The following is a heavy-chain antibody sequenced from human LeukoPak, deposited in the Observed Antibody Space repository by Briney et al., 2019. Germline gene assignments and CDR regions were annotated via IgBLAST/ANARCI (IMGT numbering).Heavy chain of an antibody. CDR1: GFTFSSYG. Sequence: GRSLRLSCAASGFTFSSYGMHWVRQAPGKGLEWVAVIWYDGSNKYYADSVKGRFTVSRDNSKNTLYLQMNSLRAEDTAVYYCARAGLDYYDSSGSWFDPWGQGTLVTVSS. CDR2: IWYDGSNK. D-gene: IGHD3-22*01. J-gene: IGHJ5*02. CDR3: ARAGLDYYDSSGSWFDP. V-gene: IGHV3-33*01.